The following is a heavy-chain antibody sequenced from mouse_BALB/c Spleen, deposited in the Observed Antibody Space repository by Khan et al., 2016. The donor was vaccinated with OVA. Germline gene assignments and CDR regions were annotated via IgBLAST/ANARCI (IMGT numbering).Heavy chain of an antibody. CDR3: ARDGYYFDY. J-gene: IGHJ2*01. CDR1: GFSLTSFG. V-gene: IGHV2-9*02. Sequence: QVQLKESGPGLVAPSQSLSITCTVSGFSLTSFGVYWVRQPPGKGLEWLGVIWADGSTNYNSALMSRLTISKDNSKSQVFFKMNSLQTDDTAMYYCARDGYYFDYWGQGTTLTVSS. CDR2: IWADGST. D-gene: IGHD2-2*01.